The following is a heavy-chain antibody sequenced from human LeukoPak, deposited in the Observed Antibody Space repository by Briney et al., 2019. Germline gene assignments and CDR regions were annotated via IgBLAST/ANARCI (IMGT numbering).Heavy chain of an antibody. J-gene: IGHJ4*02. V-gene: IGHV3-23*01. CDR3: AKTTTGYSSGRYPAWPIDY. Sequence: GGSLRLSCVASGFTFGSYAMYWVRQAPGKGLEWVSGIFGSGGSAHYADSVKGRFTISRDNSKNTVYLQMDSLRAEDTAIYYCAKTTTGYSSGRYPAWPIDYWGQGTLVTVSS. CDR2: IFGSGGSA. CDR1: GFTFGSYA. D-gene: IGHD2-15*01.